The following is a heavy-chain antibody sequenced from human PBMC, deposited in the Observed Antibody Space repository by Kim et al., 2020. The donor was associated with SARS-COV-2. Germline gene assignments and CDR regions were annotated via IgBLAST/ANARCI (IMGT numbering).Heavy chain of an antibody. J-gene: IGHJ6*02. CDR1: GFTFSDYY. D-gene: IGHD6-19*01. CDR3: ARDIAVPYYYGMDV. CDR2: ISSSSSYT. Sequence: GGSLRLSCAASGFTFSDYYMSWIRQAPGKGLEWVSYISSSSSYTNYADSVKGRFTISRDNAKNSLYLQMNSLRAEDTAVYYCARDIAVPYYYGMDVWGQGTTVTVSS. V-gene: IGHV3-11*05.